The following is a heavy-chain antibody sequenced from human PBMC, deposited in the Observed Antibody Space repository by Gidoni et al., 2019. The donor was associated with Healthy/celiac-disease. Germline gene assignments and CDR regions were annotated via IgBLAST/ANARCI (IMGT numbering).Heavy chain of an antibody. CDR1: GGSFSGYY. CDR2: INHSGST. CDR3: ARGRRYRIFDY. V-gene: IGHV4-34*01. Sequence: QVPLQQWGAGLLTPSETLSLTCAVYGGSFSGYYWSWIRQPPGKGLEWIWEINHSGSTNYNPSLKSRVTISVDTSKNQFSLKLSSVTAADTAVYYCARGRRYRIFDYWGQGTLVTVSS. J-gene: IGHJ4*02. D-gene: IGHD2-15*01.